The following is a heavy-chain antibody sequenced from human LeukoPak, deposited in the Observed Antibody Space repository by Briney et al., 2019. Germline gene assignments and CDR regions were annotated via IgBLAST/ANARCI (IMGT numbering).Heavy chain of an antibody. D-gene: IGHD2-15*01. V-gene: IGHV1-8*01. CDR3: AVAATPNYYYYYYMDV. Sequence: GASVKVSCKASGYTFTSYDINWVRQATGQGLEWMGWMNPSSGNTGYAQKFQGRVTMTRNTSISTAYMELSSLRSEDTAVYYCAVAATPNYYYYYYMDVWGKGTTVTVSS. J-gene: IGHJ6*03. CDR2: MNPSSGNT. CDR1: GYTFTSYD.